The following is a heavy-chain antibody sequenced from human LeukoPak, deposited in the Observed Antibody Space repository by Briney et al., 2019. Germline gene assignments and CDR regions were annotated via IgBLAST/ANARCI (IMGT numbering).Heavy chain of an antibody. CDR2: IYYSGST. Sequence: SETLSLTCTVSGGSISSSSYYWGWIRQPPGKGLEWIGSIYYSGSTYYNPSLKSRVTISVDTSKNQFSLKLSSVTAADTAVYYCASVAAKEDRWFDPWGQGTLVTVSS. V-gene: IGHV4-39*07. J-gene: IGHJ5*02. D-gene: IGHD2-15*01. CDR1: GGSISSSSYY. CDR3: ASVAAKEDRWFDP.